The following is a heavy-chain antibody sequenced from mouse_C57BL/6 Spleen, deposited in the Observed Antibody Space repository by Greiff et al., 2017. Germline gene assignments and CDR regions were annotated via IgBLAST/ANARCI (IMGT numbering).Heavy chain of an antibody. CDR1: GYSFTGYY. D-gene: IGHD1-1*01. J-gene: IGHJ4*01. V-gene: IGHV1-42*01. CDR3: ASSTVVAPYAMDY. Sequence: VQLKQSGPELVKPGASVKISCKASGYSFTGYYMNWVKQSPEKSLEWIGEINPSTGGTTYNQKFKAKATLTVDKSSSTAYMQLKSLTSEDSAVYYCASSTVVAPYAMDYWGQGTSVTVSS. CDR2: INPSTGGT.